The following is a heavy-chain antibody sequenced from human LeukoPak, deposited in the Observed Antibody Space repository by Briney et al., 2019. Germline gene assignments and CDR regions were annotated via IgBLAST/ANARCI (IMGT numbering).Heavy chain of an antibody. D-gene: IGHD6-13*01. V-gene: IGHV3-30-3*01. CDR3: ARARQQLVPFPLDY. CDR1: GFTFSSYA. CDR2: ISYDGSNK. Sequence: GRSLRLSCAASGFTFSSYAMHWVRQAPGKGLEWVAVISYDGSNKYYADSVKGRFTISRDNSKNTPYLQMNSLRAEDTAVYYCARARQQLVPFPLDYWGQGTLVTVSS. J-gene: IGHJ4*02.